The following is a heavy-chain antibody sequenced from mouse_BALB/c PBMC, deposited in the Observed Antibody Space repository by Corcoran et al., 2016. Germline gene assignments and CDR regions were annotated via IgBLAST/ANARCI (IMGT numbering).Heavy chain of an antibody. V-gene: IGHV9-1*02. J-gene: IGHJ3*01. CDR3: ANYYGSSFAY. CDR2: INTYTGEP. D-gene: IGHD1-1*01. CDR1: GYTFTNYG. Sequence: QIQLVQSGPELKKPGETVKSSCKASGYTFTNYGMNWVKQAPGKGLKWMGWINTYTGEPTYADDFKGRFAFSLETSASTAYLQIKNLKNEDMSTYFCANYYGSSFAYWCQGTLVTVSA.